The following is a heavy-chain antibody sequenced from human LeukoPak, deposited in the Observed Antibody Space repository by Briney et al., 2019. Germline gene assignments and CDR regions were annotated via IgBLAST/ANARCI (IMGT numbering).Heavy chain of an antibody. V-gene: IGHV1-2*02. Sequence: ASVKVSCKASGYTFTGYYMHWVRQAPGQGLEWMGWINPNSGGTNYAQKFQGRVTMTRDTSISTAYMELSRLRADDTAVYYCAKAYAVVPAAMPEDYWGQGTLVTVSS. D-gene: IGHD2-2*01. CDR3: AKAYAVVPAAMPEDY. J-gene: IGHJ4*02. CDR2: INPNSGGT. CDR1: GYTFTGYY.